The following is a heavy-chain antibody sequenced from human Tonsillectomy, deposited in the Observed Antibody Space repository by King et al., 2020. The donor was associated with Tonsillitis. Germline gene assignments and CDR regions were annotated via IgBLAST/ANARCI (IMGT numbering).Heavy chain of an antibody. D-gene: IGHD1-26*01. CDR3: ARGGRDSGSPGRVDY. CDR1: GGSISSYY. J-gene: IGHJ4*02. CDR2: IYYSGST. Sequence: VQLQESGPGLVKPSETLSLTCTVSGGSISSYYWNWIRQPPGKELEWIGYIYYSGSTNYNPSLKGRGTISVDTSQNQFSLKLTSVTAADTAVYYCARGGRDSGSPGRVDYWGQGTLVTVSS. V-gene: IGHV4-59*01.